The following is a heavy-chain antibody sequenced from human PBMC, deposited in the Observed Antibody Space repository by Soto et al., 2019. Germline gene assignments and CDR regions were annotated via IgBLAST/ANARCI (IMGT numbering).Heavy chain of an antibody. CDR1: GASISSGGYY. D-gene: IGHD2-15*01. J-gene: IGHJ6*02. Sequence: PSETLSLTCSVSGASISSGGYYWNWIRQDPGKGLEWIGYIYYSGTTYYNPSLKSRVTISVDTSKNQFSLKLSSVTAADTAVYYGAASCLGCGVVNYYGMDVWGQGTTVT. CDR2: IYYSGTT. V-gene: IGHV4-31*03. CDR3: AASCLGCGVVNYYGMDV.